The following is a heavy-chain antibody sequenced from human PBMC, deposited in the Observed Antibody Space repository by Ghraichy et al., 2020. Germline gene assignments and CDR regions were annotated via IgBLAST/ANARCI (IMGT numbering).Heavy chain of an antibody. CDR3: ARHGAAARPPRLSSWPLYYYYGMDV. CDR2: IYTSGST. J-gene: IGHJ6*02. V-gene: IGHV4-4*09. CDR1: GGSISSYY. Sequence: SETLSLTCTVSGGSISSYYWSWIRQPPGKGLEWIGYIYTSGSTNYNPSLKSRVTISVDTSKNQFSLKLSSVTAADTAVYYCARHGAAARPPRLSSWPLYYYYGMDVWGQGTTVTVSS. D-gene: IGHD6-13*01.